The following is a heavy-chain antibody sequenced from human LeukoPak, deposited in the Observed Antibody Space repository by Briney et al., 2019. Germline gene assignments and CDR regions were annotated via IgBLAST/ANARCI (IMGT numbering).Heavy chain of an antibody. Sequence: SETLSLTCTVSGGSISSYYWSWIRQPPGKGLEWIGYIYTSGSTNYNPSLKSRVALSVDTSKNQFSLKLSSVTAADTAVYYCASTNYDSSGYYPHYYMDVWGKGTTVTVSS. D-gene: IGHD3-22*01. CDR2: IYTSGST. CDR1: GGSISSYY. V-gene: IGHV4-4*09. J-gene: IGHJ6*03. CDR3: ASTNYDSSGYYPHYYMDV.